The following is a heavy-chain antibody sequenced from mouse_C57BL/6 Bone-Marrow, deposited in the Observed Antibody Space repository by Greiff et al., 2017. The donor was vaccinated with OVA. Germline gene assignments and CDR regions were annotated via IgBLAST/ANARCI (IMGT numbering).Heavy chain of an antibody. J-gene: IGHJ3*01. V-gene: IGHV14-2*01. D-gene: IGHD2-4*01. CDR2: IDPEDGEP. Sequence: EVQLQQSGAELVKPGASVKLSCTASGFNITDYYMNWVKQRTEQGLEWIGSIDPEDGEPKYAPKFQGKSTITADPASNTAYLQLSNLTSEDTAVYYCARCGLRFAYWGQGTLVTVSA. CDR1: GFNITDYY. CDR3: ARCGLRFAY.